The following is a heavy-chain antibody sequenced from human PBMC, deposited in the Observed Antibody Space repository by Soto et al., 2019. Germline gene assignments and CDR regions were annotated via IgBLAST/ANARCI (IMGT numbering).Heavy chain of an antibody. CDR2: ISSNGGST. Sequence: GGSLSLSCAASGFPFSSYAMHWVRQAPGKGLEYVSAISSNGGSTYYANSVKGRFTISRDNSKNTLYLQMGSLRAEDMAVYYCARASYYYDTPENYWGQGTLVTVSS. V-gene: IGHV3-64*01. CDR3: ARASYYYDTPENY. J-gene: IGHJ4*02. D-gene: IGHD3-22*01. CDR1: GFPFSSYA.